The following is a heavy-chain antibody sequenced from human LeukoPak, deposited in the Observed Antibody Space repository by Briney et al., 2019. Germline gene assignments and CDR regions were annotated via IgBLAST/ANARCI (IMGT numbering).Heavy chain of an antibody. CDR3: ARDLERYYDLEGRSGY. D-gene: IGHD3-3*01. J-gene: IGHJ4*02. V-gene: IGHV1-3*01. CDR2: ISAHNGNA. CDR1: GYTFTSYA. Sequence: GASVKVSCKASGYTFTSYAMHWVRQAPGQRLEWMGRISAHNGNANYAQKFQGRVTMTTDTLATTAYMELRSLRSDDTAVYYCARDLERYYDLEGRSGYWGQGTLVTVSS.